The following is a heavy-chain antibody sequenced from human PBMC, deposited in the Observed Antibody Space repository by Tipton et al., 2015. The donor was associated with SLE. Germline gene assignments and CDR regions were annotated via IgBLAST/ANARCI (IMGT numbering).Heavy chain of an antibody. Sequence: GSLRLSCAASGFTFSSYWMHWVRQAPGKGLVWVSRINSDGSSTSYADSVKGRFTISRDNAKNTLYLQMNSLRAEDTAVYYCAGYWQQPARNYYYGMDVWGQGTTVTVSS. J-gene: IGHJ6*02. CDR1: GFTFSSYW. D-gene: IGHD6-13*01. CDR2: INSDGSST. V-gene: IGHV3-74*01. CDR3: AGYWQQPARNYYYGMDV.